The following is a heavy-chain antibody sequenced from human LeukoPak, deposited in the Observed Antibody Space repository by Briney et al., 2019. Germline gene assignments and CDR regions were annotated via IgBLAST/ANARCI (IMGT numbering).Heavy chain of an antibody. CDR3: ARDSAYFRFDY. CDR1: GFTFSSSW. CDR2: IKEDGSEY. J-gene: IGHJ4*02. V-gene: IGHV3-7*01. Sequence: GGFLRLSCAASGFTFSSSWMTWVRQAPGKGLEWVANIKEDGSEYNYVDSVKGRFTISRDNAKKSLYLQMDSLRAEDTAVYCCARDSAYFRFDYWGQGTLVTVSS. D-gene: IGHD3-16*01.